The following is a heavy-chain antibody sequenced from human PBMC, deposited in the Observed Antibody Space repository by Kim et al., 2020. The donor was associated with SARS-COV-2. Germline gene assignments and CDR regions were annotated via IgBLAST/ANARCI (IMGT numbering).Heavy chain of an antibody. D-gene: IGHD6-13*01. CDR3: AKAYSSSWYWYFDL. CDR2: ISYDGSNK. V-gene: IGHV3-30*18. J-gene: IGHJ2*01. CDR1: GFTFSSYG. Sequence: GGSLRLSCAASGFTFSSYGMHWVRQAPGKGLEWVAVISYDGSNKYYADSVKGRFTISRDNSKNTLYLQMNSLRAEDTAVYYCAKAYSSSWYWYFDLWGRDTLVTVSS.